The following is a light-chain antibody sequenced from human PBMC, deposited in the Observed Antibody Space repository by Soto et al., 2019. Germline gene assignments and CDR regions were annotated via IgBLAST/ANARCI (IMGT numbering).Light chain of an antibody. J-gene: IGKJ5*01. CDR3: QEYNNWPIT. V-gene: IGKV3-15*01. CDR2: GAS. Sequence: IVMTQSPGTLSVSPGEIATLYFRASQNIGNKVGWYQQTPGQAPRLLIYGASTRATGIPVRFSGSGSGTEFTLTITSLQSEDSAVYYCQEYNNWPITFGQGTRLE. CDR1: QNIGNK.